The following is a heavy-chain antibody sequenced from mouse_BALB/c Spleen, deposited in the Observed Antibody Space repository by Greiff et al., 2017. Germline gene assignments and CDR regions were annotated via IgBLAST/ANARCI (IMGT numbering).Heavy chain of an antibody. CDR3: AKTEIGPGAMDY. J-gene: IGHJ4*01. D-gene: IGHD3-3*01. V-gene: IGHV2-5-1*01. CDR2: IWRGGST. Sequence: VKLQQSGPSLVQPSQSLSITCTVSGFSLTSYGVHWVRQSPGKGLEWLGVIWRGGSTDYNAAFMSRLSITKDNSKSQVFFKMNSLQADDTAIYYCAKTEIGPGAMDYWGQGTSVTVSS. CDR1: GFSLTSYG.